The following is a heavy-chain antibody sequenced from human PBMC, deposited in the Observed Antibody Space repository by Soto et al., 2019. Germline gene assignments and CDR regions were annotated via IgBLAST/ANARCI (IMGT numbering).Heavy chain of an antibody. J-gene: IGHJ4*02. CDR1: GFTFSNYG. V-gene: IGHV3-23*01. D-gene: IGHD1-26*01. CDR3: AKNQWELLH. Sequence: GGSLRLSCGASGFTFSNYGMSWVRQAPGKGLEWVSSITASSGATYYPDSVKGRFTISRDSSQNTLYLQMNSLRVDDTAIYFCAKNQWELLHWGQGTLVTVSS. CDR2: ITASSGAT.